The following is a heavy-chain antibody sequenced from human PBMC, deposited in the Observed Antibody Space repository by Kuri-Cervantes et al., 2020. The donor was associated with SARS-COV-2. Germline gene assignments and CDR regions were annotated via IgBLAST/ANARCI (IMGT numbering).Heavy chain of an antibody. CDR1: GFTFSDYY. CDR3: VRDGDHWNFDY. J-gene: IGHJ4*02. CDR2: ISSSGSTI. V-gene: IGHV3-11*04. D-gene: IGHD1-1*01. Sequence: LSLTCAASGFTFSDYYMSWIRQAPGKGLEWVSYISSSGSTIYYADSVKGRFTISRDNAKNMLFLQMNSLRAEDTAVYYCVRDGDHWNFDYWGQGTLVTVSS.